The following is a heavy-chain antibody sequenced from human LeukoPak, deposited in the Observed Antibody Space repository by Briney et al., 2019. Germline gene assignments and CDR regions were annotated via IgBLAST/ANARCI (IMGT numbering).Heavy chain of an antibody. V-gene: IGHV4-34*01. D-gene: IGHD3-22*01. J-gene: IGHJ4*02. Sequence: SETLSLTCVVYGGSFSGYFWSWIRQPPGKGLEWIGEITPSGSTNYNPSLKSGVSISIDTSKKKLSLRLTSVTAADSAVYYCASSFYYDSRDYWGQGTLVTVSS. CDR1: GGSFSGYF. CDR3: ASSFYYDSRDY. CDR2: ITPSGST.